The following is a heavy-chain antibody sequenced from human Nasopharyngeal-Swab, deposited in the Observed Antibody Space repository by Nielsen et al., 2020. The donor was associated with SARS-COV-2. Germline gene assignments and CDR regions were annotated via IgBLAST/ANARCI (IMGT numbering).Heavy chain of an antibody. CDR3: ARVKDDFWRGFDY. V-gene: IGHV3-21*01. J-gene: IGHJ4*02. Sequence: GESLKISCAASGFSFSNFPMNWVRQAPGKGLEWVSSIRRSGGSTYYANSVKGRFTITRDNARNSLYLQMNSLRAEDTAVYYCARVKDDFWRGFDYWGQGTLVTVSS. CDR2: IRRSGGST. D-gene: IGHD3-3*01. CDR1: GFSFSNFP.